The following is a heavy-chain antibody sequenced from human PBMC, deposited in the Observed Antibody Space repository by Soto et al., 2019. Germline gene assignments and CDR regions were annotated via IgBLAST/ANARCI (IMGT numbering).Heavy chain of an antibody. CDR1: GGSISKYY. V-gene: IGHV4-59*08. D-gene: IGHD3-9*01. CDR2: IYYFGST. Sequence: QVHLQESGPGLVKPSETLSLTCTVSGGSISKYYWSWIRQPPGKGLEWIGYIYYFGSTNYNPSLKSRGTISVDTSKNHFSLKLSSVTAADTAVYYCARHSPDFDWLSQFDYWGQGTLVTISS. J-gene: IGHJ4*02. CDR3: ARHSPDFDWLSQFDY.